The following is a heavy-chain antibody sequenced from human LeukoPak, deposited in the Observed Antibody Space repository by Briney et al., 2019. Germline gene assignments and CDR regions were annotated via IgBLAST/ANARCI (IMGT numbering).Heavy chain of an antibody. CDR1: GGSISSYY. V-gene: IGHV4-59*12. Sequence: SETLSLTCTVSGGSISSYYWSWIRQPPGKGLEWIGYIYYSGSTNYNPSLKSRVTISVDTTNNQFSLKLSSVTAADTAVYYCARDDGGGWFGSTTPTFDPWGQGTLVTVSS. D-gene: IGHD3-10*01. CDR2: IYYSGST. J-gene: IGHJ5*02. CDR3: ARDDGGGWFGSTTPTFDP.